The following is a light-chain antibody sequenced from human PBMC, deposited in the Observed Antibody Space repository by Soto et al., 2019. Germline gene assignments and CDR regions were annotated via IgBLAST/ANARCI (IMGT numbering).Light chain of an antibody. J-gene: IGKJ1*01. CDR1: QSVSSN. Sequence: EIVMTRSPATLSVSPGARATLSCRASQSVSSNLAWYQQKPGQAPRLLIYGASTRATGIPDRVSGSVSGTEFTLTISSLQSEEGAVYYCQQYNNWPRTFGQGTKVDIK. CDR3: QQYNNWPRT. CDR2: GAS. V-gene: IGKV3-15*01.